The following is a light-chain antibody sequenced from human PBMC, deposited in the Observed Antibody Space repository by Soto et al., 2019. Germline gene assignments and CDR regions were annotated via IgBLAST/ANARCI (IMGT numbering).Light chain of an antibody. CDR2: DAA. CDR1: QNINTY. V-gene: IGKV1-39*01. Sequence: QMTQSPYSLSAAVGDRVTITCRASQNINTYLNWYQQKPGKAPKLLIFDAASLQSGVPSRFSGSGSRTDFTLTITSLQPEDFATYYCQQTSSAPFTFGPGTKVDIK. CDR3: QQTSSAPFT. J-gene: IGKJ3*01.